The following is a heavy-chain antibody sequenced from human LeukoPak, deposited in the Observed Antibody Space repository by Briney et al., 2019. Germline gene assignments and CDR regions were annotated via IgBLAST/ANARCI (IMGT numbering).Heavy chain of an antibody. J-gene: IGHJ6*02. CDR3: ATDGIHGSGPSWALYGMDV. D-gene: IGHD3-10*01. CDR2: INSDGSST. Sequence: PGGSMRLSCAASGFTFSSYWMHWVRQAPGKGLVWVSRINSDGSSTSYADSVKGRFTISRDNAKNTLYLRMNSLRAEDTAVYYCATDGIHGSGPSWALYGMDVWGQGTTVTVSS. V-gene: IGHV3-74*01. CDR1: GFTFSSYW.